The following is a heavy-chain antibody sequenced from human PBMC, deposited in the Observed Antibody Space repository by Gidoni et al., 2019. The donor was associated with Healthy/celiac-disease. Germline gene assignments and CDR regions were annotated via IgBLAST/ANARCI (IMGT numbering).Heavy chain of an antibody. Sequence: EVQLVESGGGLVQPGGSLRLSCAASGFTFSSYWMSWVRQAPGKGLEWVANIKQDGSEKYYVDSVKGRFTISRDNAKNSLYLQMNSLRAEDTAVYYCARVRGQRWELRYFDYWGQGTLVTVSS. D-gene: IGHD1-26*01. CDR2: IKQDGSEK. CDR1: GFTFSSYW. J-gene: IGHJ4*02. V-gene: IGHV3-7*01. CDR3: ARVRGQRWELRYFDY.